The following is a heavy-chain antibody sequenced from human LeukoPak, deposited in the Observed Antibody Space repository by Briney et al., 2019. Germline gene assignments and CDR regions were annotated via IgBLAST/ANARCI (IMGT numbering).Heavy chain of an antibody. CDR1: GLTFGNYG. V-gene: IGHV3-23*01. Sequence: AGGSLRLSCVASGLTFGNYGMNWVRQAPGKGLEWVSSIGGSGSTTYYADSVRGRFTISRDNSKNSMYLQMNSLRDEDTAMYYCAREEDGNNRRLGGGDCWGQGTLVAVSS. CDR2: IGGSGSTT. D-gene: IGHD5-24*01. J-gene: IGHJ4*02. CDR3: AREEDGNNRRLGGGDC.